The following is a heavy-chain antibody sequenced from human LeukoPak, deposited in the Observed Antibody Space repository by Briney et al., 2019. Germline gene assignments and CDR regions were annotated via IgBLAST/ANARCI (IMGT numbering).Heavy chain of an antibody. J-gene: IGHJ5*02. D-gene: IGHD3-22*01. Sequence: SVKVSCKASGGTFSSYVISWVRQAPGHGLEWMGGIIPIFGTANYAQKFQGRVTITADEFTSTAYMDLSILISEDTAVYYCAGTYASSHYSYDWFDPWGQGTLVTVSS. V-gene: IGHV1-69*01. CDR1: GGTFSSYV. CDR2: IIPIFGTA. CDR3: AGTYASSHYSYDWFDP.